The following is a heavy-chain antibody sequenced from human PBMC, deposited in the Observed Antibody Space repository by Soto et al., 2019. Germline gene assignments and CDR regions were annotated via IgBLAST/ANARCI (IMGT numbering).Heavy chain of an antibody. J-gene: IGHJ4*02. CDR1: GGSISSYY. CDR2: MYYSGST. V-gene: IGHV4-59*01. Sequence: SETLSLTCTVSGGSISSYYWSWIRQPPGKGLEWIGYMYYSGSTNYNPSLKSRVTISADTSKNQFSLKLSSVTAADTAVYYCARARGGYYDYWGQGTLVTVSS. D-gene: IGHD3-22*01. CDR3: ARARGGYYDY.